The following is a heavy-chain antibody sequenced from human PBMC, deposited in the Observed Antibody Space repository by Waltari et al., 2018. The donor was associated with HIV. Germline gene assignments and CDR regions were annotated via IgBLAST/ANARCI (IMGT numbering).Heavy chain of an antibody. CDR3: AKDKRTFGDLYWFFDL. D-gene: IGHD4-17*01. J-gene: IGHJ2*01. CDR1: GFTFSSYA. V-gene: IGHV3-30*02. Sequence: QVQLVESGGGVVQPGGSLRLSCAASGFTFSSYAMHWVRQAPGKGLEGVALIRYDGNSKYHGDSVGGRFTISRDNSKNTLYLQMDLLRTEDTAIYYCAKDKRTFGDLYWFFDLWGRGTLVTVSS. CDR2: IRYDGNSK.